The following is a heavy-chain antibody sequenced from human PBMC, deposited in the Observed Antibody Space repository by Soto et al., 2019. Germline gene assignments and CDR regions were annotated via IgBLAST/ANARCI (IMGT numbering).Heavy chain of an antibody. J-gene: IGHJ6*02. Sequence: GGSLRLSCAASGFTVSSNYMSWVRQAPGKGLEWVSVIYSGDTTYYADSVKGRFTISRDHSKNTLYLQMNSLRAEDTAVYYCARDLRTLYGMDVWGQGTMVTVSS. V-gene: IGHV3-53*01. CDR1: GFTVSSNY. CDR3: ARDLRTLYGMDV. CDR2: IYSGDTT.